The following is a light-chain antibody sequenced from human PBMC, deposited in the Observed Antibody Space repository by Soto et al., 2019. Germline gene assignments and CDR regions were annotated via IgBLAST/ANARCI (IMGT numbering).Light chain of an antibody. CDR2: DVS. CDR3: QQYDDLPMS. CDR1: QDITKF. J-gene: IGKJ5*01. Sequence: DIQMTQSPSSLFASVGDRVTITCQASQDITKFLNWYQQKPGRAPRVLIYDVSNLQAGVPSRFSGSGSGTHFTLTITSLQPEDSGTYYCQQYDDLPMSFGQGTRLEIK. V-gene: IGKV1-33*01.